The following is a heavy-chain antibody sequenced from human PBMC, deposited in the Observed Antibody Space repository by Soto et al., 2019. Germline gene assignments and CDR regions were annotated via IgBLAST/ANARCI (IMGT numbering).Heavy chain of an antibody. J-gene: IGHJ3*02. CDR2: MNPNSGNT. CDR1: GYTFTSYD. CDR3: AREGSYYDSSGYDVFDI. Sequence: ASVKVSCKASGYTFTSYDINWVRQATGQGLEWMGWMNPNSGNTGYAQKFQGRVTMTRNTSISTAYIELSSLRSEDTAVYYCAREGSYYDSSGYDVFDIWGQGTLVPVS. D-gene: IGHD3-22*01. V-gene: IGHV1-8*01.